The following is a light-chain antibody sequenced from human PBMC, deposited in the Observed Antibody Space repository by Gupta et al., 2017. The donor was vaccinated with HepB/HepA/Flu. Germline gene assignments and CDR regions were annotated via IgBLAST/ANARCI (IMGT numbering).Light chain of an antibody. J-gene: IGKJ1*01. CDR2: AAS. V-gene: IGKV1-12*01. CDR3: QQAHNFPWT. Sequence: DIQMTPSPSSVSASVGDRVTITCRASQGVSDWLAWFQQKPGKAPKLLIHAASSLQGGVPSRFSGSGSGTHFTLTISSLQPEDSATYYCQQAHNFPWTFGQGTKVEIK. CDR1: QGVSDW.